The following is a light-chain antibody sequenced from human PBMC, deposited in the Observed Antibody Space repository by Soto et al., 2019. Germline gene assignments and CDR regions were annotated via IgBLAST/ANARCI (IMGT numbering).Light chain of an antibody. J-gene: IGKJ4*01. CDR2: WSS. Sequence: DIVMTQSPDSLAVSLGERATINCKSSQSVLYSSNNKNYLAWYQQKPGQPPKLLIYWSSTRESGIPDRFSGSGSGTDFNLTITSLQADAVAVYYCQQYYTTPPTFGGGTKVEIK. CDR1: QSVLYSSNNKNY. CDR3: QQYYTTPPT. V-gene: IGKV4-1*01.